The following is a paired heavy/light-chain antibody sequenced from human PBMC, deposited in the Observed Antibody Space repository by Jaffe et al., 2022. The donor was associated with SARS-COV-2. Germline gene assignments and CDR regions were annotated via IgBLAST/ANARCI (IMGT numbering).Light chain of an antibody. CDR2: SNN. CDR1: SSNIGSST. V-gene: IGLV1-44*01. J-gene: IGLJ3*02. Sequence: QSVLTQPPSASGTPGQRVTISCSGSSSNIGSSTVNWYQQLPGTAPKVLIYSNNQRPSGVPDRFSGSKSGTSASLAISGLQSEDEADYYCAAWDDRLNGWVFGGGTKLTVL. CDR3: AAWDDRLNGWV.
Heavy chain of an antibody. CDR1: GFTFSSHS. CDR3: ARGAGSSGWYFFDY. CDR2: ISSTSGYI. V-gene: IGHV3-21*01. D-gene: IGHD6-19*01. Sequence: EVQLVESGGGLVKPGGSLRLSCAASGFTFSSHSMNWVRQAPGKGLEWVSSISSTSGYIYYANSVKGRFTNSRDNAKNSLYLQMNSLRAEDTAVYYCARGAGSSGWYFFDYWGQGTLVTVSS. J-gene: IGHJ4*02.